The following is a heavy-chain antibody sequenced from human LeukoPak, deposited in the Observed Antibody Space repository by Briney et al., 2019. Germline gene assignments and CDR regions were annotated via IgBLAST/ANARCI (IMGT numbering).Heavy chain of an antibody. V-gene: IGHV3-21*01. D-gene: IGHD5-18*01. J-gene: IGHJ4*02. CDR3: ARDPDSYGPFDY. Sequence: GGSLRLSCAASGFTFSGYSMNWVRQAPGKGLEWVSSISSSSSYIYYADSVKGRFTISRDNAKNSLYLQMNSLRAEDTAVYYCARDPDSYGPFDYWGQGTLVTVSS. CDR2: ISSSSSYI. CDR1: GFTFSGYS.